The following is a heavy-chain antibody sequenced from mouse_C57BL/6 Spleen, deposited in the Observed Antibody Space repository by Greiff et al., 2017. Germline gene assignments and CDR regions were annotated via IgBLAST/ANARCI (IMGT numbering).Heavy chain of an antibody. D-gene: IGHD1-1*01. J-gene: IGHJ4*01. CDR3: ARRDGSSSYAMDY. CDR1: GYAFSSSW. V-gene: IGHV1-82*01. CDR2: IYPGDGDT. Sequence: QVQLKQSGPELVKPGASVKISCKASGYAFSSSWMNWVKQRPGKGLEWIGRIYPGDGDTNYNGKFKGKATLTADKSSSTAYMQLSSLTSEDSAVYFCARRDGSSSYAMDYWGQGTSVTVSS.